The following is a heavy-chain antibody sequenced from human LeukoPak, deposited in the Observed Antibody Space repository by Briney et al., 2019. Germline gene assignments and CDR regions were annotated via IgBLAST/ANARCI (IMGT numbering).Heavy chain of an antibody. D-gene: IGHD3-9*01. J-gene: IGHJ4*02. CDR1: GFTFSSYE. CDR3: AARYFDWLSTGTGYYFDY. Sequence: GGSLRLSCAASGFTFSSYEMNWVRQATGKGLEWVSYISSSGSTIYYADSVKGRFTISRDNAKNSLYLQMNSLRAEDTAVYYCAARYFDWLSTGTGYYFDYWGQGTLVTVSS. CDR2: ISSSGSTI. V-gene: IGHV3-48*03.